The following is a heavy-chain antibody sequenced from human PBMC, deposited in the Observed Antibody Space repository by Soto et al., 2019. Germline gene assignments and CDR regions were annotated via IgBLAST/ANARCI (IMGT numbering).Heavy chain of an antibody. D-gene: IGHD3-22*01. J-gene: IGHJ4*02. CDR1: GSSISSYN. CDR3: ASYAIDYYDSSGYYLGY. CDR2: IYYSGST. Sequence: SETLSLTCTVPGSSISSYNWSWIRHPPGKGLEWIGYIYYSGSTNYNPSLKSRVTLSVDTSKNQFSLKLSSVTAADTAVYYCASYAIDYYDSSGYYLGYWGQGTLVTVS. V-gene: IGHV4-59*01.